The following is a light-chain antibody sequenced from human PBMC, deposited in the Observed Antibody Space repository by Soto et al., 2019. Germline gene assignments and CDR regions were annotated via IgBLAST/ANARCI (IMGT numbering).Light chain of an antibody. CDR3: CSYTSSNTLV. V-gene: IGLV2-23*02. Sequence: QSALTQPASVSGSPGQSITISCTGASSDIGSYDLVSWYQQNPGKTPRLIIYEVNKRPWGVSNRFSGSKSSNTASLTISGLQAEDEADYYCCSYTSSNTLVFGGGTKVTVL. CDR1: SSDIGSYDL. J-gene: IGLJ2*01. CDR2: EVN.